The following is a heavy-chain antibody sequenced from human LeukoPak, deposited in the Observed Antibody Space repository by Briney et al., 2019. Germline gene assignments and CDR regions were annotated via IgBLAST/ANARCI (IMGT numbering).Heavy chain of an antibody. J-gene: IGHJ4*02. V-gene: IGHV3-9*01. D-gene: IGHD5-24*01. CDR1: ASTFDDYA. Sequence: SLRLSCVASASTFDDYAMHWVRQAPGKGLEWVSGISWNSGSIDYADSVKGRFTISRDNAKKSLYLQMNSLRAEDTALYYCAKAPRHGYKLNYFDSWGQGTLVTVSS. CDR2: ISWNSGSI. CDR3: AKAPRHGYKLNYFDS.